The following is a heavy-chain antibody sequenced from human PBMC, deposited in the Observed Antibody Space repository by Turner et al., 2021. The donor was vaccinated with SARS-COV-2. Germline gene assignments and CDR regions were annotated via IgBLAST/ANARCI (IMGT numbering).Heavy chain of an antibody. CDR3: ATSTVAGTELNYYGMDV. V-gene: IGHV4-39*01. CDR2: IYYSGST. J-gene: IGHJ6*02. Sequence: QLQLQESGPGLMKPSEPLSPTCTVSGGSISSSSYYWGWIRQPPGKGLEWIGGIYYSGSTYYNPSLKGRVTISIDTSKNQFSLKLSSVTAADTAVYYCATSTVAGTELNYYGMDVWGQGTTVTVSS. D-gene: IGHD6-13*01. CDR1: GGSISSSSYY.